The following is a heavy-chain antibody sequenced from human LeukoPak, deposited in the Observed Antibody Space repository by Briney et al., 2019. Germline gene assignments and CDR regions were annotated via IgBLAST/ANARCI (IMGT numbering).Heavy chain of an antibody. CDR1: GGSFNNYY. CDR3: ARGPEDYFGSGSYYMLDY. D-gene: IGHD3-10*01. V-gene: IGHV4-34*01. Sequence: SETLSLTCAVYGGSFNNYYWSWIRQPPGKGLEWIGEINHSGSTNYNPSFKSRVTVSVDTSKNQFSLKLSSVTAADTAVYYCARGPEDYFGSGSYYMLDYWGQGTLVAVSS. CDR2: INHSGST. J-gene: IGHJ4*02.